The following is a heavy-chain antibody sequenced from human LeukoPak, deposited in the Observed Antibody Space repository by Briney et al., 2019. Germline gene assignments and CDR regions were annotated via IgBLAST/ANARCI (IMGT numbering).Heavy chain of an antibody. J-gene: IGHJ5*02. Sequence: TGGSLRRSCSASGFTFSTNSMHWVRQAPGKGLEFVSAITSNGGSTYYADSVKGRFTISRDNAKNSLYLQMNSLRAEDTAVYYCARAGPPAFDPWGQGTLVTVSS. CDR3: ARAGPPAFDP. CDR2: ITSNGGST. V-gene: IGHV3-64*04. CDR1: GFTFSTNS.